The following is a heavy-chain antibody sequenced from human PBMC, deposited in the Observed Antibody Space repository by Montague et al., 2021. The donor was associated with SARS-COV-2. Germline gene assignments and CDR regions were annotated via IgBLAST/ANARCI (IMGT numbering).Heavy chain of an antibody. D-gene: IGHD3-22*01. V-gene: IGHV4-34*01. CDR1: GGSFSDYY. Sequence: SETLSLTCAVYGGSFSDYYWSWIRQPPGKGLEWIGEINHRGTSKYNPSLKSRVSISLDTSKNQFSLYLSSVTAADTAVYYCARGRQHFNMIVVVMTGGEYYFDCWGQGTLVTVSS. CDR3: ARGRQHFNMIVVVMTGGEYYFDC. J-gene: IGHJ4*02. CDR2: INHRGTS.